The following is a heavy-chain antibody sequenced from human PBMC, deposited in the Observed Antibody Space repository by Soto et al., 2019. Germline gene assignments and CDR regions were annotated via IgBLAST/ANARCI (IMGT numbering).Heavy chain of an antibody. J-gene: IGHJ3*02. V-gene: IGHV1-69*04. Sequence: SVKVSCKASGGTFSSYSVSWVRQAPGQGLEWMGRIIPILGIAHYAQKFQGRVTITADRSTSTAFMELSSLRSEDTAVYYCARDVDYGDYVGVFDIWGQGTMVTVSS. CDR1: GGTFSSYS. CDR2: IIPILGIA. CDR3: ARDVDYGDYVGVFDI. D-gene: IGHD4-17*01.